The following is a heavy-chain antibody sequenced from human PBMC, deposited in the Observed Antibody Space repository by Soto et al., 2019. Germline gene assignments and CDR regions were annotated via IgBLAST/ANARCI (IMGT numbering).Heavy chain of an antibody. V-gene: IGHV4-30-4*01. J-gene: IGHJ1*01. Sequence: LSLTCTVSGGSISSDDYYWSWIRQAPGRGLEWIGYIHSSGSIYYNPSLKSRATMSIDTAGNQFSLKVSSVTVADTAVYYCARDLDGLHDDTSGPFPRPGWGQGTLVTVSS. CDR3: ARDLDGLHDDTSGPFPRPG. CDR2: IHSSGSI. CDR1: GGSISSDDYY. D-gene: IGHD3-22*01.